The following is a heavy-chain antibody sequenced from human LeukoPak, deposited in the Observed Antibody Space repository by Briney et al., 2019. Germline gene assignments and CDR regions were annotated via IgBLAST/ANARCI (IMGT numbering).Heavy chain of an antibody. J-gene: IGHJ4*02. Sequence: ASMKVSCKASGHTFTSYGINWVRQAPGQGLEWMGWISGYNDNTNYEQKLQGRVTMTTDTSTNTAYMELRSLRSDDTAVYYCARAYSGSYFDYWGQGTLVTVSS. V-gene: IGHV1-18*01. CDR1: GHTFTSYG. CDR3: ARAYSGSYFDY. CDR2: ISGYNDNT. D-gene: IGHD1-26*01.